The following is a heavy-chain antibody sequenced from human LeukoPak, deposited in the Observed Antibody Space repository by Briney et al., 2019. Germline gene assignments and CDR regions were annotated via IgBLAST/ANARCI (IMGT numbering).Heavy chain of an antibody. CDR2: INPSGGST. CDR1: GYTFTSYY. Sequence: GASVKVSCKASGYTFTSYYMHWVRQAPGQGLEWMGIINPSGGSTSYAQKFQGRVTMTRDTSTSTVYMELSSLRSEDTAVYYCARAPDYGDYAGGWFDPWGQGTLVTVSS. V-gene: IGHV1-46*01. J-gene: IGHJ5*02. D-gene: IGHD4-17*01. CDR3: ARAPDYGDYAGGWFDP.